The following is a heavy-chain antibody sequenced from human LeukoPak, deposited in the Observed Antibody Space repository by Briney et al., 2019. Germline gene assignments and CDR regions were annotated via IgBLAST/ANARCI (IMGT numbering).Heavy chain of an antibody. J-gene: IGHJ6*02. D-gene: IGHD3-10*01. V-gene: IGHV4-59*01. CDR2: IYYSWST. Sequence: SETLSLTCTVSGGSISSYYWSWIRQPPGKGLEWIRYIYYSWSTNYNPSLKSRVTISVDTSKNQFSLKLSSVTAADTAVYYCARVGSSHYYYYGMDVWGQGTTVTVSS. CDR1: GGSISSYY. CDR3: ARVGSSHYYYYGMDV.